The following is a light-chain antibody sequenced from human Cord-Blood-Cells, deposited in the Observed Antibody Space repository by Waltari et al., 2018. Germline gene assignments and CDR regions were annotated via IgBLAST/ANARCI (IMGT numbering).Light chain of an antibody. CDR2: AAS. CDR3: QQYYSYPLT. CDR1: QGISSY. Sequence: AIRMTQSPSSFSASTGDRVTITCRASQGISSYLAWYQQKPGKAPKLLIYAASTLQSGVPSRFSGSGSGTDFTLTISCLQSEDFATYYCQQYYSYPLTFGGGTKERSN. V-gene: IGKV1-8*01. J-gene: IGKJ4*01.